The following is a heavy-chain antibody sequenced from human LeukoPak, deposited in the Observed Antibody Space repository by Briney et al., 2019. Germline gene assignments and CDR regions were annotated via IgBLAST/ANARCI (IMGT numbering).Heavy chain of an antibody. D-gene: IGHD6-19*01. V-gene: IGHV4-59*01. J-gene: IGHJ6*03. CDR1: GGSISSYY. Sequence: SETLSLTCTVSGGSISSYYWSWIRQPPGKGLEWIGYIYYSGSTNYNPSLKSRVTISVDTSKNQFSLKLSSVTAADTAVYYCARESGSWQWLVRSYYYYMDVWGKGTTVTVSS. CDR2: IYYSGST. CDR3: ARESGSWQWLVRSYYYYMDV.